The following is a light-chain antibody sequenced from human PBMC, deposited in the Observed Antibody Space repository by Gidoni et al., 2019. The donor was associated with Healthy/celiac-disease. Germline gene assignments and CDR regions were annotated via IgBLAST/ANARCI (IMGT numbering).Light chain of an antibody. J-gene: IGKJ1*01. V-gene: IGKV1-8*01. CDR1: QGINSY. CDR2: AAS. Sequence: AIRMTQSPSSFSASTGDRVTITCRASQGINSYLAWYQQKPGKAPKLLIYAASTLQSGVPSRFSGSGSGTDFTLTISCLQSEDFATYYCQQYYSYPRTFAQGTKVEIK. CDR3: QQYYSYPRT.